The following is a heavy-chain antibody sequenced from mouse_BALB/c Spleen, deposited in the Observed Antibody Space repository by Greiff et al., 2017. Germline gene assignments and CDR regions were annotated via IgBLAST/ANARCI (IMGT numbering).Heavy chain of an antibody. CDR3: ARDGLPPY. Sequence: EVKLVESGGGLVKPGGSLKLSCAASGFTFSDYYMYWVRQTPEKRLEWVATISDGGSYTYYPDSVKGRFTISRDNAKNNLYLQMSSLKSEDTAMYYCARDGLPPYWGQGTLVTVS. D-gene: IGHD5-5*01. CDR1: GFTFSDYY. CDR2: ISDGGSYT. V-gene: IGHV5-4*02. J-gene: IGHJ3*01.